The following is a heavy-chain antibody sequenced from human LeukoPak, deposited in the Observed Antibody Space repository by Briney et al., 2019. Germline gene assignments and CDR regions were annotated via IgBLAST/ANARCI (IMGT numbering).Heavy chain of an antibody. D-gene: IGHD3-10*01. J-gene: IGHJ4*02. Sequence: GGSLRLSCAASGFTFSSYVMSWVRQAPGKGLEWVSSISSSSSYIYYADSVKGRFTISRDNAKNSLYLQMNSLRAEDTAVYYCARDLYGSGSYYLGCWGQGTLVTVSS. CDR3: ARDLYGSGSYYLGC. CDR2: ISSSSSYI. V-gene: IGHV3-21*01. CDR1: GFTFSSYV.